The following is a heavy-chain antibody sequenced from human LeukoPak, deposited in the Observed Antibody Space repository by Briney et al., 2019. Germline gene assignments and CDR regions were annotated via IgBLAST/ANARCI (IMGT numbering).Heavy chain of an antibody. CDR2: ISAYNGNT. J-gene: IGHJ4*02. D-gene: IGHD3-22*01. CDR1: GYTFTSYG. Sequence: ASVKVSCKASGYTFTSYGISWVRHAPPQGLDWMGWISAYNGNTNYAQKLQGRVTMTTDTSTSTDYMELRSLRSDDKAVYYCARETDYCDSSGPFEYWGQGTLVTVSS. CDR3: ARETDYCDSSGPFEY. V-gene: IGHV1-18*01.